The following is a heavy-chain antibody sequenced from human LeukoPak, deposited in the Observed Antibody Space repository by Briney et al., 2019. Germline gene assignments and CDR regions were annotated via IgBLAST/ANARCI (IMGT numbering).Heavy chain of an antibody. V-gene: IGHV4-4*07. CDR2: VFTSGIISGNT. D-gene: IGHD6-13*01. J-gene: IGHJ4*02. Sequence: PSETLSLTCTVSGGSISSYYWSWIRQPPGKGLEWIGRVFTSGIISGNTNYNPSLKSRVTISVDTSKSQFSLKLSSVTAADTAVYYCASLSSSNPLDYWGQGTLVTVSS. CDR1: GGSISSYY. CDR3: ASLSSSNPLDY.